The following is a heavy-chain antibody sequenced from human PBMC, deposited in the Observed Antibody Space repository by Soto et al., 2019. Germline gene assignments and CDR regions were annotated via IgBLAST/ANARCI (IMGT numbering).Heavy chain of an antibody. D-gene: IGHD1-1*01. V-gene: IGHV4-31*03. J-gene: IGHJ6*02. CDR3: AREERYYYYGMDV. CDR1: GGSISSGGYY. Sequence: QVQLQESGPGLVKPSQTLSLTCTVSGGSISSGGYYWSWIRQHPGKGLEWIGYIYYSGSTYYNPSLLCRVTIPVAPSKTQCSLKLSSVTAADTAVYYCAREERYYYYGMDVWGQGTTVTVSS. CDR2: IYYSGST.